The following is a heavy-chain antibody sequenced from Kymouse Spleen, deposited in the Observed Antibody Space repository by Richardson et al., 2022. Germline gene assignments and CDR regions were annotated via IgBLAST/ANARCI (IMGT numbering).Heavy chain of an antibody. D-gene: IGHD3-9*01. J-gene: IGHJ5*02. CDR2: IKQDGSEK. V-gene: IGHV3-7*01. CDR1: GFTFSSYW. Sequence: EVQLVESGGGLVQPGGSLRLSCAASGFTFSSYWMSWVRQAPGKGLEWVANIKQDGSEKYYVDSVKGRFTISRDNAKNSLYLQMNSLRAEDTAVYYCAREDYDILTGYYKRLVRPLGPGNPGHRLL. CDR3: AREDYDILTGYYKRLVRP.